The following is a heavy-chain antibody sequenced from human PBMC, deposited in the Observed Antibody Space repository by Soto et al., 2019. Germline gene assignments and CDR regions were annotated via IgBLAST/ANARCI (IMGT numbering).Heavy chain of an antibody. CDR2: IYPGDSDT. CDR3: ARHSELLWSGTVYYYGMDV. CDR1: GYSFTSYW. V-gene: IGHV5-51*01. D-gene: IGHD3-10*01. Sequence: GESLKISCKGSGYSFTSYWIGWVRQMPGKGLEWMGIIYPGDSDTRYSPSFQGQVTISADKSISTAYLQWSSLKASDTAMYYCARHSELLWSGTVYYYGMDVWGQGTTVTLSS. J-gene: IGHJ6*02.